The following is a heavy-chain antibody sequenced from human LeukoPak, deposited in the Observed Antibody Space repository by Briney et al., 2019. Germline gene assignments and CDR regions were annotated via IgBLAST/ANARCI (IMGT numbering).Heavy chain of an antibody. Sequence: PSETLSLTCTVSGGSISSYSWSWIRQPAGKGLECIGHISPSGSTNYNPSLKSRVTMPVDTSKNQFSLKLSSVTAADTAVYYCAREGPYYDILTGYPDIYYMDVWGKGTTVTVSS. D-gene: IGHD3-9*01. CDR2: ISPSGST. CDR3: AREGPYYDILTGYPDIYYMDV. CDR1: GGSISSYS. J-gene: IGHJ6*03. V-gene: IGHV4-4*07.